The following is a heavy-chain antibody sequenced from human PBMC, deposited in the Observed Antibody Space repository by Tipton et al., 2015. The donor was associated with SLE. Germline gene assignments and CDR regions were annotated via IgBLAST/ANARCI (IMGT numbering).Heavy chain of an antibody. V-gene: IGHV3-30*02. D-gene: IGHD3-22*01. CDR2: IRYDGSNK. J-gene: IGHJ6*02. Sequence: SGFTFSRYNIHWVRQAPGKGLEWVAFIRYDGSNKDYADSVKGRFTISRDNAKNSLYLQMNSLRAEDTALYYCAREKPSDYYDSSGYYYSYYYYYGMDIWGQGTTVTVSS. CDR3: AREKPSDYYDSSGYYYSYYYYYGMDI. CDR1: GFTFSRYN.